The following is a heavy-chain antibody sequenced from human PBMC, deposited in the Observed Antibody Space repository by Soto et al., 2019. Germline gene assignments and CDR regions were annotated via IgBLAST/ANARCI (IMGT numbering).Heavy chain of an antibody. CDR1: GGSFSAYF. V-gene: IGHV4-34*01. CDR2: INHSGST. D-gene: IGHD2-8*01. J-gene: IGHJ3*02. CDR3: ARANYFDI. Sequence: SETLSLTCAVYGGSFSAYFWTWIRQPPGKGLEWIGEINHSGSTNYNPSLKSRVTISVDTSKNQFSLKLRSVTATDTAIYYCARANYFDIWGQGTMVTVSS.